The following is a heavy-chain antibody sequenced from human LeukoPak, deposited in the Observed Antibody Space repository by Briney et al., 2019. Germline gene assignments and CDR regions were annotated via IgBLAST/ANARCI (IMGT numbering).Heavy chain of an antibody. CDR3: ARDSFVSPTYFDY. CDR2: ISSSSSYI. CDR1: GFTFSSYS. Sequence: PGGSLRLSCAASGFTFSSYSMNWVRQAPGKGLEWVSSISSSSSYIYYADSVKGRFTISRDNAKNSLYLQMNSLRAEDTAVYYCARDSFVSPTYFDYWGQGTLVTVSS. D-gene: IGHD3-3*01. V-gene: IGHV3-21*01. J-gene: IGHJ4*02.